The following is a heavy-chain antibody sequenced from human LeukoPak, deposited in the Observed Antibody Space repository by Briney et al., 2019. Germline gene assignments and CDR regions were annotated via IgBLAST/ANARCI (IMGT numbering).Heavy chain of an antibody. CDR2: ISSSSSYT. CDR1: GFTFSDYY. V-gene: IGHV3-11*06. D-gene: IGHD4-17*01. CDR3: ARAGGSTVSHSDY. Sequence: GGSLRLSCAASGFTFSDYYMSWLRQAPGKGLEWVSYISSSSSYTNYADSVKGRFTISRDNAKNSLYLQMNSLRAEDTAVYYCARAGGSTVSHSDYWGQGTLVTVSS. J-gene: IGHJ4*02.